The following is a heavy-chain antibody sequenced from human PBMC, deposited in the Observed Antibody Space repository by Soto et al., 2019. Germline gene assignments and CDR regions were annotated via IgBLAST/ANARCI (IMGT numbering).Heavy chain of an antibody. CDR1: GFTFMTYT. V-gene: IGHV3-33*08. Sequence: PWGSLRLSCISSGFTFMTYTIDWIRHSPVKGLEWVAVIWYDGSNKYYADSVKGRFTISRDNSKNTLHLQMNSLRAEDTAVYYCARVGGVVVAATQILNYYYGMDVWGQGTTVTVSS. CDR3: ARVGGVVVAATQILNYYYGMDV. D-gene: IGHD2-15*01. CDR2: IWYDGSNK. J-gene: IGHJ6*02.